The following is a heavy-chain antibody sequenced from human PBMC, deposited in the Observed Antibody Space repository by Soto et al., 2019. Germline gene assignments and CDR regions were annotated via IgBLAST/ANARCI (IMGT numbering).Heavy chain of an antibody. V-gene: IGHV1-18*04. CDR3: ARLSNYYDSSGYVDY. CDR2: ISAYNGNT. Sequence: ASVKVSCKASGYTFTSYGISWVRQAPGQGLEWMGWISAYNGNTNYAQKLQGRVTMTTDTSTSTAYMELRSLRSDDTAVYYCARLSNYYDSSGYVDYWGQGTLVTVSS. J-gene: IGHJ4*02. CDR1: GYTFTSYG. D-gene: IGHD3-22*01.